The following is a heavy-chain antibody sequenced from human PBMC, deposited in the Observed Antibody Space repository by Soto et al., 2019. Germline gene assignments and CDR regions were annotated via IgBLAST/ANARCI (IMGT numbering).Heavy chain of an antibody. Sequence: QLQLQESGPGLVKPSETLSLTCTVSGGSISSSSYYWGWIRHPPGKGLEWIGSIYYSGSTYYNPSLKRRVTISVDTSKNQFSLKLSSVTAADTAVYYCVSLPDYGSYFDYWGQGTLVTVSS. CDR2: IYYSGST. V-gene: IGHV4-39*01. CDR1: GGSISSSSYY. J-gene: IGHJ4*02. CDR3: VSLPDYGSYFDY. D-gene: IGHD4-17*01.